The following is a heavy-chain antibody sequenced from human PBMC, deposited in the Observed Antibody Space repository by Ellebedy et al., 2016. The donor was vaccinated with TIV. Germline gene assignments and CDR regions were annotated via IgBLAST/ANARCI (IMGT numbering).Heavy chain of an antibody. CDR3: ARIPAGSRGSALNWFDP. CDR2: IYYSGST. Sequence: SETLSLTCTVSGGSIITTNYYWGWIRQPPGKGLAWMGTIYYSGSTLHNPSLSLESRVTVSVDTSNNRFALKLNSVTAADTAVYYCARIPAGSRGSALNWFDPWGQGTLVTVSS. V-gene: IGHV4-39*06. D-gene: IGHD3-10*01. CDR1: GGSIITTNYY. J-gene: IGHJ5*02.